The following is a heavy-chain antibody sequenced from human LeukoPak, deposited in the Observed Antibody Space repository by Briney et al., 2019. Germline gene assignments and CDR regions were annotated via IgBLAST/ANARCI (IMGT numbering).Heavy chain of an antibody. CDR2: ISYDGSNK. D-gene: IGHD3-22*01. CDR3: AKEGYYYDSSGYNYYYGMDV. Sequence: GGSPRLSCAASGFTFGSYGMHWVRQAPGKGLEWVAVISYDGSNKYYADSVKGRFTISRDNSKNTLYLQMNSLRAEDTAVYYCAKEGYYYDSSGYNYYYGMDVWGQGTTVTVSS. CDR1: GFTFGSYG. J-gene: IGHJ6*02. V-gene: IGHV3-30*18.